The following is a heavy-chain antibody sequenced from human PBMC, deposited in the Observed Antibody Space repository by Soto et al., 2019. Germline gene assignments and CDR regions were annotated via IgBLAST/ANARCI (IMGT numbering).Heavy chain of an antibody. CDR3: AKLGYSYGLGYDFDY. CDR1: GSTFSNYA. CDR2: ISGTGGST. V-gene: IGHV3-23*01. D-gene: IGHD5-18*01. J-gene: IGHJ4*02. Sequence: EVQLLESGGGLAQPGGSLRLSCAASGSTFSNYAMSWVRQAPVKGLEWVSAISGTGGSTYYADSVKGRFTISRDNSKNTLFLRMDSLRAEDTAIYYCAKLGYSYGLGYDFDYWGQGTLVTVSS.